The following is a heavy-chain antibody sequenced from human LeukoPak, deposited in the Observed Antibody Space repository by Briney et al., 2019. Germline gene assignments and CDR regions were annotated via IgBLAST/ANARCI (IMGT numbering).Heavy chain of an antibody. CDR1: GYTFTGYY. V-gene: IGHV1-2*02. J-gene: IGHJ4*02. CDR3: ARGNHVRGPLVGITIFGVVTGY. CDR2: ISPNSGGT. D-gene: IGHD3-3*01. Sequence: GASVKVSCKASGYTFTGYYMHWVRQAPGQGLEWMGWISPNSGGTNYAQKLQGRVTMTRDTSISTAYMELSRLRSDDTAVYYCARGNHVRGPLVGITIFGVVTGYWGQGTLVTVSS.